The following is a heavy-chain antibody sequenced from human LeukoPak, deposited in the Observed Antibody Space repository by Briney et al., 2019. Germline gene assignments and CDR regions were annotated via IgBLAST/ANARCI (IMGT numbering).Heavy chain of an antibody. CDR3: ARDCLGSQFWSGYYLGPDNYFDY. CDR1: GLTFNRYW. Sequence: GGSLRLSCVASGLTFNRYWMSWLRQVPGKGLEWVANIKQDGTETHYVDSVKGRFTISRDNAKSSLYLQMNSLRAEDTAVYYCARDCLGSQFWSGYYLGPDNYFDYWGQGSLVTVSS. J-gene: IGHJ4*02. D-gene: IGHD3-3*01. CDR2: IKQDGTET. V-gene: IGHV3-7*01.